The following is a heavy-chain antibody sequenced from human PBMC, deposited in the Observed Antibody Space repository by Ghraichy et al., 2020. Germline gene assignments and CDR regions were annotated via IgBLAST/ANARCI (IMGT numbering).Heavy chain of an antibody. CDR2: ISSSSSTI. CDR3: ARDLLDSGYDDYYYGMDV. CDR1: GFTFSSYS. D-gene: IGHD5-12*01. V-gene: IGHV3-48*04. Sequence: LSLTCAASGFTFSSYSMNWVRQAPGKGLEWVSYISSSSSTIYYADSVKGRFTISRDNAKNSLYLQMNSLRAEDTAVYYCARDLLDSGYDDYYYGMDVWGQGNTVTVSS. J-gene: IGHJ6*02.